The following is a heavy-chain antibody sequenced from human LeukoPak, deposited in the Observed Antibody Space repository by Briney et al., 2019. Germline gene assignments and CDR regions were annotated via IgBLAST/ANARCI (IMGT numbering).Heavy chain of an antibody. CDR3: ARQTGSGLFILP. J-gene: IGHJ4*02. CDR2: INHRGST. Sequence: SETLSLTCAVYGGSFSGYYWSWIRQPPGKGLEWIGEINHRGSTSYSPSLKSRVTISVDTSKNQFSLRLTSVTAADTAVYYCARQTGSGLFILPGGQGTLVTVSS. CDR1: GGSFSGYY. V-gene: IGHV4-34*01. D-gene: IGHD3/OR15-3a*01.